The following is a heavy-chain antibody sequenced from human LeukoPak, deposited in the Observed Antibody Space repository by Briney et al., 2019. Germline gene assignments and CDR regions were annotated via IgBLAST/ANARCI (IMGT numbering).Heavy chain of an antibody. Sequence: PSETLSLTCAVYGGSFSGYYWSWIRQPPGKGLEWIGEINHSGSTNYNPSLKSRVTISVDTSKNQFSLKLSSVTAADTAVYYCARVHYDFWSGHNWFDPWGQGTLVTVSS. CDR1: GGSFSGYY. J-gene: IGHJ5*02. V-gene: IGHV4-34*01. CDR2: INHSGST. D-gene: IGHD3-3*01. CDR3: ARVHYDFWSGHNWFDP.